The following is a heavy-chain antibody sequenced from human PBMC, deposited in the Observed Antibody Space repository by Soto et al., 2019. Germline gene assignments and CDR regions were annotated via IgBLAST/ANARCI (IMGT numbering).Heavy chain of an antibody. CDR2: VYWDDGK. D-gene: IGHD4-17*01. J-gene: IGHJ4*02. CDR1: GFSLSTSGVG. V-gene: IGHV2-5*02. Sequence: QITLKESGPTLVKPTQTLTLTCTFSGFSLSTSGVGVTWIRQPPGKALEWLALVYWDDGKRYSPSLKNRLTITKDTSKNQVVFTMTNMDPVDTATYFCAHYDYGGLVYWGQGALVTVSS. CDR3: AHYDYGGLVY.